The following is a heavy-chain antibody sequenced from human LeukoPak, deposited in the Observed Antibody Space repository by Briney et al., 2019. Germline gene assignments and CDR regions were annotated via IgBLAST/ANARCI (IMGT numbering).Heavy chain of an antibody. CDR3: ASFSSGWPFDY. J-gene: IGHJ4*02. CDR2: IYYSGST. D-gene: IGHD6-19*01. V-gene: IGHV4-59*01. CDR1: GGSISSYY. Sequence: SETLSLTCTVSGGSISSYYWSWVRQPPGTGLEWIGYIYYSGSTNYNPSLKSRVTISVDTSKNQFSLKLSSVTAADTAVYYCASFSSGWPFDYWGQGTLVTVSS.